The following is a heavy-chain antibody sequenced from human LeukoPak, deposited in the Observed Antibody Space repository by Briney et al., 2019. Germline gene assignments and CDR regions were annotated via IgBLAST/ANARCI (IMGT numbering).Heavy chain of an antibody. J-gene: IGHJ4*02. Sequence: GGSLRLSCAASGFTFSSYEMNWVRQAPGKGLEWVSYISSSDNTIHYADSVKGRFTISRDNAKNSLYLQMNSLRAEDTAVYYCARADTAMVIGFDYWGQGTLVTVSS. V-gene: IGHV3-48*03. D-gene: IGHD5-18*01. CDR3: ARADTAMVIGFDY. CDR2: ISSSDNTI. CDR1: GFTFSSYE.